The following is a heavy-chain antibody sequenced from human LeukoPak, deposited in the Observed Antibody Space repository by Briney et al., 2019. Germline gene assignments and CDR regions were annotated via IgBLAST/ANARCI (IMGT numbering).Heavy chain of an antibody. V-gene: IGHV3-30*04. CDR1: GFTFSSFA. CDR3: ARDPLDSSGYYYGGSFDY. CDR2: ISSDGRNK. Sequence: PGGSLRLSCAASGFTFSSFAMHWVRQAPGKGLEWAAVISSDGRNKDYADSVKGRFTISRDNSKNTLYLQMNSLRDEDTAVYYCARDPLDSSGYYYGGSFDYWGQGTLVIVSS. J-gene: IGHJ4*02. D-gene: IGHD3-22*01.